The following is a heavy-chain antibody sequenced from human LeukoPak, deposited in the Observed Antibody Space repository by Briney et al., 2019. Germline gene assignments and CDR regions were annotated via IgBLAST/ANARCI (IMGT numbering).Heavy chain of an antibody. CDR3: AKLNLGEMAYFDS. J-gene: IGHJ4*02. V-gene: IGHV3-23*01. CDR1: GFTAKDNF. D-gene: IGHD3-16*01. Sequence: GGSLRLSCAASGFTAKDNFMSWVRKAPGRGWEGVRSISVGGGDTFASDSVKGRFTITRENSKNTLYLQMTGLRVEDTAVYFCAKLNLGEMAYFDSWGQGTLVTVSS. CDR2: ISVGGGDT.